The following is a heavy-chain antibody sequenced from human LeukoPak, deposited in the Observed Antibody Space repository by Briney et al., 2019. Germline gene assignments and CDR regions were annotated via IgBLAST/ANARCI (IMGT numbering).Heavy chain of an antibody. CDR3: ARGSPNADYYGSGSYSAEYFQH. CDR2: IYDTGIT. D-gene: IGHD3-10*01. J-gene: IGHJ1*01. CDR1: GGSIGSGNFY. V-gene: IGHV4-31*03. Sequence: SETLSLTCTVSGGSIGSGNFYWNWIRQHPGRGLEWIGYIYDTGITYYSPSLKSRVTISADTSKKQFSLKLSSVTAADTAVYYCARGSPNADYYGSGSYSAEYFQHWGQGTLVTVSS.